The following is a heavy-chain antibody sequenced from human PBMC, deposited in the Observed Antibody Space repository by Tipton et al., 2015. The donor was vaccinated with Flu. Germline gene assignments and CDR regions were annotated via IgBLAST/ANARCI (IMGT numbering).Heavy chain of an antibody. CDR1: GGSMSSCY. D-gene: IGHD3-10*01. J-gene: IGHJ4*02. CDR2: MYAGGNT. V-gene: IGHV4-4*07. CDR3: ARGSGSGTEMTFYV. Sequence: TLSLTCTVSGGSMSSCYWSWIRKPAGKGLEWMGRMYAGGNTKYNPSLKSRVTMSVDTSKNQFSLRLTSVTAADTAVYYCARGSGSGTEMTFYVWGPGTVVTVSS.